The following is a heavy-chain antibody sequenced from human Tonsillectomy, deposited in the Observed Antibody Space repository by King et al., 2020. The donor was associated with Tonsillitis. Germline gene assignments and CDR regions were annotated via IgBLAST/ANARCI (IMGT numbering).Heavy chain of an antibody. Sequence: EWQLVQSGGGLVQPGGSLRLSCAGSGFTFSTYDMRWVRQAPGKGLEWVSAISGGGGSTYYADSVKGRFTISRDNSKNTMYLQMNSLRAEDTAVYYCAKIPHYYGSGHINYYYGMDVWGQGTTVTVSS. CDR1: GFTFSTYD. CDR3: AKIPHYYGSGHINYYYGMDV. D-gene: IGHD3-10*01. V-gene: IGHV3-23*04. CDR2: ISGGGGST. J-gene: IGHJ6*02.